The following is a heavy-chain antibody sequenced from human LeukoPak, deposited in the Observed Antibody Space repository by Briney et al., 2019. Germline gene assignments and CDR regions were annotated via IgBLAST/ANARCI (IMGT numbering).Heavy chain of an antibody. D-gene: IGHD3-22*01. CDR2: ISGSGGST. Sequence: GGSLSLSCAASGFTFSSYAMSWVRQAPGKGLEWVSAISGSGGSTYYADSVKGRFTISRDNSKNTLYLQMNSLRAEDTAVYYCAKRTLYYYDSSGYYYDYWGQGTLVTVSS. CDR3: AKRTLYYYDSSGYYYDY. CDR1: GFTFSSYA. J-gene: IGHJ4*02. V-gene: IGHV3-23*01.